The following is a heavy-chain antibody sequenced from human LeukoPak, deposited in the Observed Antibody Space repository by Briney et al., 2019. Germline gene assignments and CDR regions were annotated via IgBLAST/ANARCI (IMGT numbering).Heavy chain of an antibody. CDR3: VRPFGDYIGEYYFDY. CDR1: GFTFSSSW. J-gene: IGHJ4*02. CDR2: IKEDESEQ. D-gene: IGHD4-17*01. Sequence: GGSLRLSCAASGFTFSSSWMSWVRQAPGKGLEWVAKIKEDESEQYYVDSVKGRFTISRDNAKNSLYMQMNSLTAEDTAVYYCVRPFGDYIGEYYFDYWGQGTLVTVSS. V-gene: IGHV3-7*01.